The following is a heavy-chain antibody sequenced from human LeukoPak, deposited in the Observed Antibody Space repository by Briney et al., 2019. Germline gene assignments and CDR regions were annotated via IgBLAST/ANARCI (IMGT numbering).Heavy chain of an antibody. CDR2: IYYSGST. Sequence: SETLSLTCTVSGGSISSYYWSWIRQPPGKGLEWIGYIYYSGSTNYNPSLKSRVTISVDTSKNQFSLKLSSVTAADTAAYYCARQGYSNWNSADYYYGMDVWGQGTTVTVSS. J-gene: IGHJ6*02. CDR1: GGSISSYY. CDR3: ARQGYSNWNSADYYYGMDV. V-gene: IGHV4-59*08. D-gene: IGHD1-7*01.